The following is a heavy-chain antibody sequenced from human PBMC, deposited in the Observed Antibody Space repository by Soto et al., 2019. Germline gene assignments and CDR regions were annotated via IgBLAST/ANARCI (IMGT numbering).Heavy chain of an antibody. Sequence: GGSLRLSCAASGFTFSSYWMSWVRQAPGKGLEWVANIKQDGSEKYYVDSVKGRFTISRDNAKNSLYLQMNSLRAGETAMYYCARGAAIVVVPAAMWGSARDYYYYMDVWGKGTTVTVSS. CDR2: IKQDGSEK. J-gene: IGHJ6*03. D-gene: IGHD2-2*01. CDR3: ARGAAIVVVPAAMWGSARDYYYYMDV. CDR1: GFTFSSYW. V-gene: IGHV3-7*01.